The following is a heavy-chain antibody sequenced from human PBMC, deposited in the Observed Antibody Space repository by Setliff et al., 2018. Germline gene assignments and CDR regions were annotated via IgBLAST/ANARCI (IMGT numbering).Heavy chain of an antibody. CDR2: IKQDESEK. V-gene: IGHV3-7*04. J-gene: IGHJ3*02. D-gene: IGHD1-26*01. CDR3: IRDWGEAGSTNAFDI. Sequence: PGGSLRLSCAASGFTFTNYWINWVRQAPGKGLEWVANIKQDESEKHYVGSVKGRFTISRDNARNSLYLQMNSLRADDTAVYYCIRDWGEAGSTNAFDIWGQGTVVT. CDR1: GFTFTNYW.